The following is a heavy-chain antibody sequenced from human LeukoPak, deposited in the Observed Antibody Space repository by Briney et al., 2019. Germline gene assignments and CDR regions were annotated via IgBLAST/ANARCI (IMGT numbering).Heavy chain of an antibody. J-gene: IGHJ4*02. CDR2: ISTSGGTI. CDR1: GFTCSSSS. V-gene: IGHV3-48*01. Sequence: GGSLRLSCAASGFTCSSSSMNWVRQAPEKGLEWVSYISTSGGTIYYADSVKGRFTISRDNAKNSLYLQMDSLRAEDTAVYYCARHIPFDCWGRGTLVTVSS. D-gene: IGHD2-21*01. CDR3: ARHIPFDC.